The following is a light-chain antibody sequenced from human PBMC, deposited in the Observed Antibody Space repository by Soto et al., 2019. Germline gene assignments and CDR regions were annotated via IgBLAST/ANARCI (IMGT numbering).Light chain of an antibody. J-gene: IGLJ2*01. CDR1: NIGTKS. CDR2: YDR. CDR3: QVWDSKNDRAI. V-gene: IGLV3-21*04. Sequence: SYELPQPPSVSVAPGETARLTCGESNIGTKSVHWYQQRPGQAPVLVIFYDRERPSGMPGRFSGSNSGNTATLTISRVEAGDEADYYCQVWDSKNDRAIFGGGTKVTVL.